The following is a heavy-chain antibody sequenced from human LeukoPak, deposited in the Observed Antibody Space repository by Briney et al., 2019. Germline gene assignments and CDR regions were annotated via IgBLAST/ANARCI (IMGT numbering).Heavy chain of an antibody. V-gene: IGHV4-4*07. Sequence: SETLSLTCTVSGGAISSYYWGWIRQPAGKGLEWIGRIYTSGSTNYNPSLKGRVTMSVDTSKNQFSLRLSSVNAADTAVYFCAREGTSGGLNWLDPWGQGTLVTVSS. CDR3: AREGTSGGLNWLDP. J-gene: IGHJ5*02. CDR1: GGAISSYY. D-gene: IGHD3-10*01. CDR2: IYTSGST.